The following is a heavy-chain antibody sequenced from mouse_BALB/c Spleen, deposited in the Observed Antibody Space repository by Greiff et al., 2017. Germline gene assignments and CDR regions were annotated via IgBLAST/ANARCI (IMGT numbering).Heavy chain of an antibody. CDR3: APYYRYDSWFAY. CDR1: GYSITSDYA. D-gene: IGHD2-14*01. V-gene: IGHV3-2*02. J-gene: IGHJ3*01. Sequence: EVKLMESGPGLVKPSQSLSLTCTVTGYSITSDYAWNWIRQFPGNKLEWMGYISYSGSTSYNPSLKSRISITRDTSKNQFFLQLNSVTTEDTATYYCAPYYRYDSWFAYWGQGTLVTVSA. CDR2: ISYSGST.